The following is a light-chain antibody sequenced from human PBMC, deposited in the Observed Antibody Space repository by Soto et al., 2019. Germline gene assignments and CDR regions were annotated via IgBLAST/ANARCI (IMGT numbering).Light chain of an antibody. J-gene: IGLJ3*02. Sequence: QSALTQPASVSASPGQSITISCTGTSSDIGSYDLVSWYQQHPGKAPKLMIYEANKRPSGVSNRFSGSKSGNTASPTISGLQAEDEPDYYCCSYADSATRVFGGGTKLTVL. V-gene: IGLV2-23*01. CDR1: SSDIGSYDL. CDR3: CSYADSATRV. CDR2: EAN.